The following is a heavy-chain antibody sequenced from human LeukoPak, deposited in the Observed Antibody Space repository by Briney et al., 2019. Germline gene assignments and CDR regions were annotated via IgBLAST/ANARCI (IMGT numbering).Heavy chain of an antibody. J-gene: IGHJ4*02. CDR3: ARGGWSLDY. D-gene: IGHD6-19*01. CDR2: IYYSGST. CDR1: GGSMSSNY. Sequence: PSETLSLTCTISGGSMSSNYWSWIRQPPGKGLEWIGYIYYSGSTNYNPSLKSRVSISVDTSKSQSSLRLSSVTAADTALYYCARGGWSLDYWGQGTLVAASS. V-gene: IGHV4-59*01.